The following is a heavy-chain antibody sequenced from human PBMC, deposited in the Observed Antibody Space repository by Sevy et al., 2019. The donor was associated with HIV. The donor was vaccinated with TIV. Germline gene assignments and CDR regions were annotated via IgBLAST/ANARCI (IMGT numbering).Heavy chain of an antibody. CDR1: GGSISSYY. CDR3: AGGDSGHFDY. J-gene: IGHJ4*02. CDR2: IYYSGST. V-gene: IGHV4-59*01. D-gene: IGHD3-10*01. Sequence: SETLSLTCTVSGGSISSYYWSWIRQPPGKGLEWIGYIYYSGSTNYNPSLKSRVTISVDTSKNQFSLKLSSVTAADTALYYCAGGDSGHFDYWGQGTLVTVSS.